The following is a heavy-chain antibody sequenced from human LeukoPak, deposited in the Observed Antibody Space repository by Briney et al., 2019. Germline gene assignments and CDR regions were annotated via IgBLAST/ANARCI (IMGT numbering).Heavy chain of an antibody. CDR2: TNHSGST. CDR1: GGSFSGYY. CDR3: ARGRVGVGATTFDY. J-gene: IGHJ4*02. V-gene: IGHV4-34*01. Sequence: SETLSLTCAVYGGSFSGYYWSWIRQPPGKGLEWIGETNHSGSTNYNPSLKSRVTISVDTSKNQFSLKLSSVTAADTAVYYCARGRVGVGATTFDYWGQGTLVTVSS. D-gene: IGHD1-26*01.